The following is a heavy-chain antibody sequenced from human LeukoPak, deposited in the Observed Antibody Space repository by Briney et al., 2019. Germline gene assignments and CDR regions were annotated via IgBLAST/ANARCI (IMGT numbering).Heavy chain of an antibody. J-gene: IGHJ4*02. CDR1: GGSISSYY. CDR2: IYYSGST. CDR3: ARGELFDY. Sequence: SETLSLTCTVSGGSISSYYWSWIRQPPGKGLEWIGYIYYSGSTNYNPSLKSRVTISVDTSKNQFSLKLSSVTAADTAVYYCARGELFDYWGQGTLVTVSS. V-gene: IGHV4-59*01. D-gene: IGHD1-26*01.